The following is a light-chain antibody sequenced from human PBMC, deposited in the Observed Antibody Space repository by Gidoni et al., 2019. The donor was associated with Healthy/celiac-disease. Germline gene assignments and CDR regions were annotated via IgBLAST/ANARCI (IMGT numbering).Light chain of an antibody. Sequence: DIQMTQSPSTLSASVGDRVTITCRASQSISSWLAWYQQKPGKAPKLLIYKASSLESGVPSRVSGSGSETEFTLTIRRLQHDDFATYDCQQYNSYPWTFGQGTKVEIK. V-gene: IGKV1-5*03. CDR1: QSISSW. CDR2: KAS. J-gene: IGKJ1*01. CDR3: QQYNSYPWT.